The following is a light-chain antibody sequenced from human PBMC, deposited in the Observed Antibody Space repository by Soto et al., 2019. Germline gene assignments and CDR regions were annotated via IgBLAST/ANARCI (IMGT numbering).Light chain of an antibody. Sequence: DIQLAQSPSTLSGSVGSRVTSTCRASQTISSWLAWYQQKPGKAPKLLIYKASTLKSGVPSRFSGSGSGTEFTLTISSLQPDDFAPYYCQHYNSYSEAFGQGTKVDI. CDR3: QHYNSYSEA. CDR1: QTISSW. J-gene: IGKJ1*01. CDR2: KAS. V-gene: IGKV1-5*03.